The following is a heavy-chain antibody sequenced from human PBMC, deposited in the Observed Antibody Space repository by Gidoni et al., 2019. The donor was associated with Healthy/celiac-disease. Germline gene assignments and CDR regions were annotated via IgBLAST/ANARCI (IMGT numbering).Heavy chain of an antibody. CDR3: ARSSGWYRKYYFDY. CDR2: IYHSGST. J-gene: IGHJ4*02. V-gene: IGHV4-38-2*01. Sequence: QVQLQESGPGLVKPSETLSLTCAVSGYSISSGYYWGWIRQPPGKGLEWIGSIYHSGSTYYNPSLKSRVTISVDTSKNQFSLKLSSVTAADTAVYYCARSSGWYRKYYFDYWGQGTLVTVSS. CDR1: GYSISSGYY. D-gene: IGHD6-19*01.